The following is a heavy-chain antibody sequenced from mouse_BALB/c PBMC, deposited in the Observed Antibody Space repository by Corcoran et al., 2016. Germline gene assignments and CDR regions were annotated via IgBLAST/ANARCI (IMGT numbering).Heavy chain of an antibody. CDR1: GYSITSGYY. D-gene: IGHD1-2*01. CDR3: ARGTTSTWDY. Sequence: DVQVQESGPGLVKPSPSQYLTCSATGYSITSGYYWNWIRQLQGHKLEWMGYLSYDGSNNYNPSLKNRLTIPSDPAKNQVFLKLNSVTTEDTATYYWARGTTSTWDYWGQGTSFTVS. V-gene: IGHV3-6*02. CDR2: LSYDGSN. J-gene: IGHJ4*01.